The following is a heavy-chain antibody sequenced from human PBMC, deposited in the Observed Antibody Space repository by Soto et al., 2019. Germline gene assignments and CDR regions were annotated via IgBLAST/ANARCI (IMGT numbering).Heavy chain of an antibody. CDR2: ISSTGSHI. CDR1: VFTLSSYS. V-gene: IGHV3-21*01. D-gene: IGHD3-3*01. Sequence: WWSLRLSCSASVFTLSSYSMNWFRQAPGKGLEWVSCISSTGSHIFYADSVRGRFTISRDNAKNSLNLHMNSLRAEDTAVYYCARDYGGDFWSGINGMDVWGQGTTVTVSS. CDR3: ARDYGGDFWSGINGMDV. J-gene: IGHJ6*02.